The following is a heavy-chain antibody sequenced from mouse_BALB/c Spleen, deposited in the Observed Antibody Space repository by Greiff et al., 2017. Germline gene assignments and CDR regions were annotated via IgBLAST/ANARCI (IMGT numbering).Heavy chain of an antibody. J-gene: IGHJ4*01. CDR2: ISDGGSYT. D-gene: IGHD1-1*01. Sequence: EVQVVESGGGLVKPGGSLKLSCAASGFTFSDYYMYWVCQTPEKRLEWVATISDGGSYTYYPDSVKGRFTISRDNAKNNLYLLMSSRKSEDTAMYYCAREDYYSYAMDYWGQGTSVTVSS. CDR3: AREDYYSYAMDY. V-gene: IGHV5-4*02. CDR1: GFTFSDYY.